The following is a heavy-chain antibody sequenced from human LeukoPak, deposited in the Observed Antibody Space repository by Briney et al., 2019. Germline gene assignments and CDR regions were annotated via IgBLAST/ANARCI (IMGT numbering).Heavy chain of an antibody. Sequence: GGSLRLSCAASGFTFSNAWMSWVRQAPGKGLEWVATIYRGGSTYYADSVKGRFTISRDNAKNSLYLQMNSLRADDTAVYYCARDPGSSSFDYWGQGTLVTVSS. CDR3: ARDPGSSSFDY. J-gene: IGHJ4*02. V-gene: IGHV3-69-1*01. D-gene: IGHD6-13*01. CDR1: GFTFSNAW. CDR2: IYRGGST.